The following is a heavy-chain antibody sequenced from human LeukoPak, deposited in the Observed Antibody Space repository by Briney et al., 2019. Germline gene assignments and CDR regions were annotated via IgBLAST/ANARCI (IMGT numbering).Heavy chain of an antibody. Sequence: SETLSLTCTVSGGSISSYYWSWIRQPPGKGLEWIGYVYYSGSTNYSPSLKSRVTISVDTSKNQFSLKLSSVTAADTAVYYCARAGLTGRYNWFDPWGQGTLVTVSS. D-gene: IGHD1-20*01. CDR1: GGSISSYY. J-gene: IGHJ5*02. CDR2: VYYSGST. CDR3: ARAGLTGRYNWFDP. V-gene: IGHV4-59*01.